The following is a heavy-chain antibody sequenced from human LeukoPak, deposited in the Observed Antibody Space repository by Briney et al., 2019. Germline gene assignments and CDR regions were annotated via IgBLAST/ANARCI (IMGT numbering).Heavy chain of an antibody. V-gene: IGHV3-21*04. CDR1: GFTFSSYS. D-gene: IGHD3-10*01. J-gene: IGHJ4*02. Sequence: PGGSLRLSCAASGFTFSSYSMNWVRQAPGKGLEWVSSISSSSSYIYYADSVKGRFTISRDNAKNSLYLQMNSLRAEDTAMYYCARHPYYYASGSEVCFDYWGQGTLVTVSS. CDR3: ARHPYYYASGSEVCFDY. CDR2: ISSSSSYI.